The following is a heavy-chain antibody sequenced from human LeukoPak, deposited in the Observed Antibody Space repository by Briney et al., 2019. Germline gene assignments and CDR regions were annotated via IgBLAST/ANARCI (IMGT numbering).Heavy chain of an antibody. CDR1: GFTVSSNY. J-gene: IGHJ4*02. V-gene: IGHV3-23*01. CDR3: AKVDFYDTSGYYGPTFLDY. Sequence: GSLRLSCAASGFTVSSNYMSWVRQAPGKGLEWVSAISGSGGSTYYTDSVKGRFTISRDNSKNTLYLQMNSLRAEDTAVYYCAKVDFYDTSGYYGPTFLDYWGQGTLVTVSS. CDR2: ISGSGGST. D-gene: IGHD3-22*01.